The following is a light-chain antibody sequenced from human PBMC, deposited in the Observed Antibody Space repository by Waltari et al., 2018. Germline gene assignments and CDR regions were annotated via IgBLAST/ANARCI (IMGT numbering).Light chain of an antibody. V-gene: IGLV1-40*01. CDR2: CNN. CDR1: SSNIGADSD. Sequence: QSGLTQPPSVSGAPGQSVTISCTGTSSNIGADSDLHWYQVLPGTAPKLLIFCNNHRPSGVPDRFSGSKSGTSASLAITGLQAEDEADYYCQSYDSSLIASVFGGGTKLTVL. CDR3: QSYDSSLIASV. J-gene: IGLJ2*01.